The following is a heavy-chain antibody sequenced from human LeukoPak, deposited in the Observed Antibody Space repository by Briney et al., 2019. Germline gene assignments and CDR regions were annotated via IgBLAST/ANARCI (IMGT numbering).Heavy chain of an antibody. CDR3: ARAIAVAGTASGELDY. CDR2: ISSSSSTI. Sequence: GGSLRLSCAASGFTFSSYSMNWVRQAPGKGLEWVSYISSSSSTIYYADSVKGRFTISRDNAKNSLYLQMNSLRAEDTAVYYCARAIAVAGTASGELDYWGQGTLVTVSS. J-gene: IGHJ4*02. V-gene: IGHV3-48*04. CDR1: GFTFSSYS. D-gene: IGHD6-19*01.